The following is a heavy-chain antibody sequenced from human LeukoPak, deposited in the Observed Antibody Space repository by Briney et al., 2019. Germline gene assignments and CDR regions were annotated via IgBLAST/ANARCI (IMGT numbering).Heavy chain of an antibody. Sequence: ASVKVSCKASGYTFTGYYMHWVRQAPGQGLEWMGWINPNSGGTNYAQKFQGRVTMTRDTSISTAYMELSRLRSDDTAVYYCASLKASIVGATTGFGAFDIWGKGTMVTVSS. V-gene: IGHV1-2*02. CDR3: ASLKASIVGATTGFGAFDI. CDR2: INPNSGGT. D-gene: IGHD1-26*01. J-gene: IGHJ3*02. CDR1: GYTFTGYY.